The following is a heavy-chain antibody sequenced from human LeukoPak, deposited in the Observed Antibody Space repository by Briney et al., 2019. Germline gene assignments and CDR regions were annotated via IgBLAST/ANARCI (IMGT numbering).Heavy chain of an antibody. V-gene: IGHV1-69*06. J-gene: IGHJ5*02. D-gene: IGHD4-11*01. CDR3: ARGHFSNYGYWFDP. CDR1: EYTFTSYA. Sequence: SVKVSCKASEYTFTSYAMHWVRQAPGQGLEWMGGIIPIFGTANYAQKFQDRVTITADKSTSTAYMELSSLRSEDTAVYYCARGHFSNYGYWFDPWGQGTLVTVSS. CDR2: IIPIFGTA.